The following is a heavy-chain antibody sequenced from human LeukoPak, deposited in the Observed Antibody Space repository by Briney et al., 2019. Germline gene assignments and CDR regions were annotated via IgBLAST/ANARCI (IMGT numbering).Heavy chain of an antibody. J-gene: IGHJ4*02. V-gene: IGHV3-23*01. D-gene: IGHD3-9*01. CDR3: AKWGDYDVLTGYYVSDY. CDR1: GFTFSNYA. Sequence: GASLRLSCAASGFTFSNYAMSWVRQAPGKGLEWGSAITGSGSGTYYADSMKSRFTISRDNSKNTLYLQINSLRAEDTAVYYCAKWGDYDVLTGYYVSDYWGQGTLVTVSS. CDR2: ITGSGSGT.